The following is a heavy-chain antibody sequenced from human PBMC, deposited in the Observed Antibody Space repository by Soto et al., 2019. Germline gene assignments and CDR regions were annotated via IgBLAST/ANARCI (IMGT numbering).Heavy chain of an antibody. CDR1: GGSFSGYY. CDR2: INHSGST. J-gene: IGHJ4*02. Sequence: QVQLQQWGAGLLKPSETLSLTCAVYGGSFSGYYWTWIRQPPGTGLEWIGEINHSGSTNYNPSLKSRVTISVDTYKNQFSLKLTSVTAADTAVYYCARDIITGLFDYWGQGTLVTVSS. D-gene: IGHD2-8*02. V-gene: IGHV4-34*01. CDR3: ARDIITGLFDY.